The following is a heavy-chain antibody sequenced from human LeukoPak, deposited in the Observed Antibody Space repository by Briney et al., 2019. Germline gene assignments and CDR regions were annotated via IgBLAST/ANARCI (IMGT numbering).Heavy chain of an antibody. Sequence: PGGSQRLSCAASGFTFSDYFMSWIRQAPGKGLEWVSCISSSGFTIYYGDSVKGRFTISRDNADNSLFLQMNSLTVEDTAVYYCARHGVRHVLDWYFPLWGRGTLVAVSS. CDR2: ISSSGFTI. V-gene: IGHV3-11*01. D-gene: IGHD3-16*01. J-gene: IGHJ2*01. CDR3: ARHGVRHVLDWYFPL. CDR1: GFTFSDYF.